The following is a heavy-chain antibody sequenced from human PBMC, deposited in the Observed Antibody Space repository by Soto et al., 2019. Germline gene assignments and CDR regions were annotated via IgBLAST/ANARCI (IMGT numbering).Heavy chain of an antibody. CDR3: ARGRHITLVRGVIEDWFDT. Sequence: APVKVPSKASGYTFTSYAISWLRQSHGPGLEWMGRISAYNGNTNYAQKFQGRVTMSTDTSTSTAYMELRSLRSDDTAVYYCARGRHITLVRGVIEDWFDTWGQGTLVTV. J-gene: IGHJ5*02. CDR1: GYTFTSYA. CDR2: ISAYNGNT. V-gene: IGHV1-18*01. D-gene: IGHD3-10*01.